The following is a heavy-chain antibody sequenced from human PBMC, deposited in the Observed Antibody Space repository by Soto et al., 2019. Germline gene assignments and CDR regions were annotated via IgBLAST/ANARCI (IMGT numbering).Heavy chain of an antibody. V-gene: IGHV3-23*01. J-gene: IGHJ5*02. CDR2: ISGSGGST. CDR1: GFTFSSYA. Sequence: GGSLSLSCAASGFTFSSYAMSWVRQAPGKGLEWVSAISGSGGSTYYADSVKARFTISRDNSKNTLYLQMNSLRAEDTAVYYCAKDFAFTVTPHGWFDPWGQGTLVTV. D-gene: IGHD4-4*01. CDR3: AKDFAFTVTPHGWFDP.